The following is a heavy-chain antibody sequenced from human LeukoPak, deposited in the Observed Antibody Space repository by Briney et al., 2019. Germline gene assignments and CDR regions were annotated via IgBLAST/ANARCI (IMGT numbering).Heavy chain of an antibody. D-gene: IGHD3-10*01. J-gene: IGHJ5*02. CDR3: ARDMDYYGSGSYYSNWFDP. Sequence: GASVTVSCKESGYTFTSYYMHWVRQAPGQGLEWMGIINPSGGGTSYAQKFQGRVTMTRDTSTSTLYMELSSLRSEDTAVYYCARDMDYYGSGSYYSNWFDPWGQGTLVTVSS. CDR2: INPSGGGT. V-gene: IGHV1-46*01. CDR1: GYTFTSYY.